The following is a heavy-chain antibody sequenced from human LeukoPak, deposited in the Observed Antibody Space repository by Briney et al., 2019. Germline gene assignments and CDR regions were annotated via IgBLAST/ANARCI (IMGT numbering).Heavy chain of an antibody. CDR2: LNGGRT. CDR1: GFTFSDYY. CDR3: VKEVTGYGYFDY. J-gene: IGHJ4*02. D-gene: IGHD2-2*03. V-gene: IGHV3-53*01. Sequence: PGGSLRLSCAASGFTFSDYYMSWIRQAPGKGLEWIAALNGGRTFFQDSVRGRFTISRDNSKNTLYLQLNSLRGDDTAVYYCVKEVTGYGYFDYWGRGTLVTVSS.